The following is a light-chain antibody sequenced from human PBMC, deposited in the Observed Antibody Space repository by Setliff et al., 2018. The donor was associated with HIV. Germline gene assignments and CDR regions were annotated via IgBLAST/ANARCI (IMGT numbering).Light chain of an antibody. CDR1: SADVGGYDF. CDR2: DVS. V-gene: IGLV2-11*01. J-gene: IGLJ1*01. Sequence: QSALTQPASVSASPGQSITISCAGTSADVGGYDFVSWYQQHPGKAPKLIIYDVSKRPSGVPARFSGFKSGNTASLTISGLQPEDEADYYCCSYEITHRFVFGTGTKVTVL. CDR3: CSYEITHRFV.